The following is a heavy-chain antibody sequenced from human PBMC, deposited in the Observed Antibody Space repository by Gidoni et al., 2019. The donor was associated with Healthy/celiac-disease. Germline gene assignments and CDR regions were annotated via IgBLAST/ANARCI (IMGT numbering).Heavy chain of an antibody. D-gene: IGHD2-2*01. V-gene: IGHV1-24*01. CDR1: GYTLTELS. Sequence: QVQLVQSGAEVKKPGASVTVSCKVSGYTLTELSMHWVRQAPGKGLEWMGGFDPEDGETIYAQKFQGRVTMTEDTSTDTAYMELSSLRSEDTAVYYCATSGENIVVVPAATVSYYYGMDVWGQGTTVTVSS. J-gene: IGHJ6*02. CDR3: ATSGENIVVVPAATVSYYYGMDV. CDR2: FDPEDGET.